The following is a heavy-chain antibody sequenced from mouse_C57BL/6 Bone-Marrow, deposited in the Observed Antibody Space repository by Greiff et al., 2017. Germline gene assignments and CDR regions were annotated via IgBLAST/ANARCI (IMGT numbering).Heavy chain of an antibody. CDR3: ARHWDFDY. Sequence: EVMLVESGGDLVKPGGSLKLSCAASGFTFSSYGMSWVRQTPDKRLEWVATISSGGSSTYYPDSVKGRFTISRDNAKNTLYLQMSSLKSEDTAMYYCARHWDFDYWGQGTTLTVAS. CDR2: ISSGGSST. V-gene: IGHV5-6*01. D-gene: IGHD4-1*01. J-gene: IGHJ2*01. CDR1: GFTFSSYG.